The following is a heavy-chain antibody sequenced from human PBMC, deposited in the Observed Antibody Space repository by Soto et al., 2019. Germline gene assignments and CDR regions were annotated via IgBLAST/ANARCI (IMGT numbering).Heavy chain of an antibody. CDR2: IYTSGST. D-gene: IGHD6-19*01. Sequence: SETLSLTCTVSGDSRSRYYRSWVRQSAGKGLEWIGRIYTSGSTTYNPSLQSRVTMSLDTSKNQLSLKLSSVTAADTAVYYCAGDSVAGAMDVWGQGTTVTVSS. J-gene: IGHJ6*02. CDR3: AGDSVAGAMDV. CDR1: GDSRSRYY. V-gene: IGHV4-4*07.